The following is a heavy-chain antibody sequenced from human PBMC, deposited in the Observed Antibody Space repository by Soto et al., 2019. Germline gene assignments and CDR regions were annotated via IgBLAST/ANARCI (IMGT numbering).Heavy chain of an antibody. CDR1: GFTFGDYA. CDR3: TRYYYGSGSYYNGRAYFDY. D-gene: IGHD3-10*01. V-gene: IGHV3-49*04. Sequence: PGGSLRLSCTASGFTFGDYAMSWVRQAPGKGLEWVGFIRSKAYGGTTEYAASVKGRFTISRDGSKSIAYLQMNSLKTEDTAVYYCTRYYYGSGSYYNGRAYFDYWGQGTLVTVSS. CDR2: IRSKAYGGTT. J-gene: IGHJ4*02.